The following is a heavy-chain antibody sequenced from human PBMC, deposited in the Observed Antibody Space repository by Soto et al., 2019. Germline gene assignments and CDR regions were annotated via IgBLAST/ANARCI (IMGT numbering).Heavy chain of an antibody. CDR2: VFYNGTT. D-gene: IGHD3-16*02. J-gene: IGHJ5*02. CDR1: GGSINTNNYY. CDR3: ARLVIVSPVANA. V-gene: IGHV4-39*01. Sequence: SETLSLTCTVSGGSINTNNYYWGWVRQPPGKGLEWIGSVFYNGTTYYSPSLKSRVTISLAPSRTQFSLKLESVTAADTAVYFCARLVIVSPVANAWGQGTLVTAPQ.